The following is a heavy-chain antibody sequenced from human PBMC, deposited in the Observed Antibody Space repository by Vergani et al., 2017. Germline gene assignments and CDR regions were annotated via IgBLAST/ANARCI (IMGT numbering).Heavy chain of an antibody. Sequence: QVQLQESGPGLVKSSETLSLTCSVSFDSIRNLYCNWVRQPPGKGLEWIGSIHYSENTNYNPSLKTRVTISVATSQNQFSLTLTSVTAADTAVYYCASDTHSGQRADRWGQGILVTV. CDR3: ASDTHSGQRADR. V-gene: IGHV4-59*11. D-gene: IGHD6-19*01. CDR2: IHYSENT. CDR1: FDSIRNLY. J-gene: IGHJ5*02.